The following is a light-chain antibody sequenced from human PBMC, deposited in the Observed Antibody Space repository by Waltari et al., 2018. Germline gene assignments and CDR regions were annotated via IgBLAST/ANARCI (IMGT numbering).Light chain of an antibody. V-gene: IGLV2-14*03. J-gene: IGLJ2*01. CDR3: SSYTTTSSLLVV. CDR1: SSELDRYNY. CDR2: DVN. Sequence: QSALTQPASVSGSPGQSITISCTGTSSELDRYNYVSWYQHHPGKAPKLMIFDVNNRPSGVSNRFSGSKSGNTASLTISGLQAEDEADYYCSSYTTTSSLLVVFGGGTKLTVL.